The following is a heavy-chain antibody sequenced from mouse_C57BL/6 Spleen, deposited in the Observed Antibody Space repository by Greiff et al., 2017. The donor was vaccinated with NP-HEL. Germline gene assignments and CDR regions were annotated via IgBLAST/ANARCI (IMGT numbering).Heavy chain of an antibody. V-gene: IGHV1-85*01. Sequence: QVQLQQSGPELVKPGASVKLSCKASGYTFTSYDINWVKQRPGQGLEWIGWIYPRDGSTKYNEKFKGKATLTVDTSSSTAYMELHSLTSEVSAVEFWARLGYGGSSPYFDVWGTGTTVTVSS. CDR2: IYPRDGST. J-gene: IGHJ1*03. CDR1: GYTFTSYD. CDR3: ARLGYGGSSPYFDV. D-gene: IGHD1-1*01.